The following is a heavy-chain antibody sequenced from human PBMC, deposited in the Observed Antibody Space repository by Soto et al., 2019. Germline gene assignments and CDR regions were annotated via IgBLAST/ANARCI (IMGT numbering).Heavy chain of an antibody. Sequence: SETLSLTCTVSGGSINNHYWSWIQQPPGKGLEWIGYIYYSGSTNYNPSLKSRVTISVDTSKNQFSLKLSSVTAADTAVYYCAREQGAGHFDYWGQGTLVTVSS. CDR3: AREQGAGHFDY. CDR2: IYYSGST. J-gene: IGHJ4*02. CDR1: GGSINNHY. D-gene: IGHD1-26*01. V-gene: IGHV4-59*11.